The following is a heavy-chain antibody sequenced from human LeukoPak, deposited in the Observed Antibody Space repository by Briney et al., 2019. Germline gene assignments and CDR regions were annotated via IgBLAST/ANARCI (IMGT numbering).Heavy chain of an antibody. CDR1: GFTVSSNY. D-gene: IGHD4-23*01. Sequence: GGSLRLSCAASGFTVSSNYMSWVRQAPGKGLEWVSYISSSSSTIYYADSVEGRFTISRDNAKNSLYLQMNSLRAEDTAVYYCARDTVELGNWFDPWGQGTLVTVSS. J-gene: IGHJ5*02. CDR2: ISSSSSTI. CDR3: ARDTVELGNWFDP. V-gene: IGHV3-48*04.